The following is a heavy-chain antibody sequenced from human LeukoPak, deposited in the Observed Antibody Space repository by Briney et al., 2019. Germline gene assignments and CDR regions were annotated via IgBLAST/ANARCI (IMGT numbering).Heavy chain of an antibody. CDR2: IYYSGST. D-gene: IGHD6-13*01. V-gene: IGHV4-31*03. J-gene: IGHJ6*02. CDR3: ARHPLRAAAGYYYGMDV. CDR1: GGSISSGGYY. Sequence: SQTLSLTCTVSGGSISSGGYYWSWIRQHPGKGLEWIGYIYYSGSTNYNPSLKSRVTISVDTSKNQFSLKLSSVTAADTAVYYCARHPLRAAAGYYYGMDVWGQGTTVTVSS.